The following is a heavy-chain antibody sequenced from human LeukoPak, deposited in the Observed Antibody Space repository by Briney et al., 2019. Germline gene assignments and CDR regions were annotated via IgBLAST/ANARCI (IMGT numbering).Heavy chain of an antibody. CDR1: GYTFTSYA. CDR3: ARAGSCSGGTCNDWFDP. CDR2: INTNTGNP. Sequence: VASVKVSCKASGYTFTSYAMNWVRQAPGQGLEWMGWINTNTGNPTYAQGFTGRFVFSLDTSVSTTYLQISSLKAEDTAVYYCARAGSCSGGTCNDWFDPWGQGTLVTVSS. J-gene: IGHJ5*02. V-gene: IGHV7-4-1*02. D-gene: IGHD2-15*01.